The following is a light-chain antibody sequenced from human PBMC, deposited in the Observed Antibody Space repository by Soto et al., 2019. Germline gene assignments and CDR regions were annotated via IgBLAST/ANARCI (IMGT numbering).Light chain of an antibody. CDR3: QQHISWPLT. Sequence: TQSPSTLSASVGDRVTITCRARQSISSWLAWYQQKPGQAPRLLVYDASNRATGIPTRFSGSGSGTDFTLTISNLEPEDFAVYYCQQHISWPLTFGGGTKVEIK. V-gene: IGKV3-11*01. CDR1: QSISSW. CDR2: DAS. J-gene: IGKJ4*01.